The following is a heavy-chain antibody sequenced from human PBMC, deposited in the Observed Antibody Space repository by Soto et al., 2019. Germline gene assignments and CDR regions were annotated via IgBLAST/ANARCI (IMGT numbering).Heavy chain of an antibody. CDR3: TNPQLYYGMDV. Sequence: EVQLVESGGGLVQPGGSLKLSCAASGFTFSGSAVHWVRQASGKGLEWVGRIRSKANNYATAYAASVQGRFTVFRDDSKNTAYLQMNSLTTEDTAVYYCTNPQLYYGMDVWGQGTTVTVSS. J-gene: IGHJ6*02. D-gene: IGHD5-18*01. CDR2: IRSKANNYAT. CDR1: GFTFSGSA. V-gene: IGHV3-73*02.